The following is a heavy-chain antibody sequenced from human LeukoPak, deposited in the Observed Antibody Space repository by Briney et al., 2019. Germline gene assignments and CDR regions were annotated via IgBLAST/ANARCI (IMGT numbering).Heavy chain of an antibody. CDR1: GYTFTRFG. D-gene: IGHD2-15*01. CDR3: ARVGSDCSDGNCY. Sequence: ASVKVSCKASGYTFTRFGITWVRQAPGQGLKWMGWISTYNGNTNYAQNLQGRDTMTTDTSTNTAYMELRSLTSDDTAVYYCARVGSDCSDGNCYWGQGTLVTVSS. CDR2: ISTYNGNT. V-gene: IGHV1-18*01. J-gene: IGHJ4*02.